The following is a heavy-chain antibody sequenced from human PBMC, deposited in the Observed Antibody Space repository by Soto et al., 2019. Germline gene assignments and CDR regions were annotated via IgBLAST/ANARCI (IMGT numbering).Heavy chain of an antibody. CDR1: GGSISSSSYY. CDR2: IYYSGST. V-gene: IGHV4-39*01. D-gene: IGHD2-2*01. Sequence: QLQLQESGPGLVKPSETLSLTCTVSGGSISSSSYYWGWIRQPPGKGLEWIGSIYYSGSTYYNPSLKSRVTISVDTSKNQFSLKLSSVTAADTAVYYCARLVVPAASFYPNWFDPWGQGTLVTVSS. CDR3: ARLVVPAASFYPNWFDP. J-gene: IGHJ5*02.